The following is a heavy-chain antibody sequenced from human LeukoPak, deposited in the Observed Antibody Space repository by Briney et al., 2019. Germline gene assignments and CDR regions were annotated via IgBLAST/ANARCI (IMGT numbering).Heavy chain of an antibody. CDR3: ARRIGIAVAPVP. CDR2: MNPNSGNT. D-gene: IGHD6-19*01. V-gene: IGHV1-8*01. J-gene: IGHJ5*02. Sequence: ASVKVSCKXSGYTFTSYDINWVRQATGQGLEWMGWMNPNSGNTGYAQKFQGRVTMTRNTSISTAYMELSSLRSEDTAVYYCARRIGIAVAPVPWGQGTLVTVSS. CDR1: GYTFTSYD.